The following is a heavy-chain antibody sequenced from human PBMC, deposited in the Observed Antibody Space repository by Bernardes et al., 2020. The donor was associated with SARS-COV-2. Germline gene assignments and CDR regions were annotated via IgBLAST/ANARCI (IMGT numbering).Heavy chain of an antibody. CDR2: ISGSGGST. Sequence: GGSLRLSCAASGFTFSSYAMSWVRQAPGKGLEWVSAISGSGGSTYYADSVKGRFTISRDNSKNTLYLQMNSLRAEDTAVYYCAKGADIVVVPAVMEDGNWFDPWGQGTLVTVSS. CDR3: AKGADIVVVPAVMEDGNWFDP. J-gene: IGHJ5*02. D-gene: IGHD2-2*01. V-gene: IGHV3-23*01. CDR1: GFTFSSYA.